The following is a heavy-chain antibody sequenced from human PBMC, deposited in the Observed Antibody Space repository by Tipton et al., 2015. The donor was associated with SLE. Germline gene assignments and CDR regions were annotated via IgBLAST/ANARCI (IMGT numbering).Heavy chain of an antibody. V-gene: IGHV1-18*01. Sequence: QSGAEVKKPGASVKVSCKASGYTFTTYGISWVRQAPGQGLEWMGWISAYNGNTNYAQKLQGRVTMTTDTSTSTAYMELRSLRSDDTAVYDCVRDPGIAAAPNWFDPWGQGTLVTVSS. J-gene: IGHJ5*02. CDR1: GYTFTTYG. CDR2: ISAYNGNT. D-gene: IGHD6-13*01. CDR3: VRDPGIAAAPNWFDP.